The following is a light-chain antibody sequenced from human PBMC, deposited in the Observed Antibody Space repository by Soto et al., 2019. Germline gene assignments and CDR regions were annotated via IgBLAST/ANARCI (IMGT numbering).Light chain of an antibody. Sequence: QSALTQPRSVSGSPGQSVTISCTGTSSDVGGYNYVSWYQQHPGKAPKLIIYDVSKRPSGVPDRFSGSKSGNTASLTISGLQAEDEDDYYCCSYAGSYTLYVFGTGTKVTVL. CDR1: SSDVGGYNY. CDR3: CSYAGSYTLYV. CDR2: DVS. J-gene: IGLJ1*01. V-gene: IGLV2-11*01.